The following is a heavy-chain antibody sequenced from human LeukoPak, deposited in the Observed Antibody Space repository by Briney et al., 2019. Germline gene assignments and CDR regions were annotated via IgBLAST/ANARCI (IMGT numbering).Heavy chain of an antibody. V-gene: IGHV3-23*01. CDR3: AKSPRLRYCSGGSCSDSRTSKYFQH. D-gene: IGHD2-15*01. J-gene: IGHJ1*01. CDR1: GFTFSSYA. Sequence: GGSLRLSCAASGFTFSSYAMSWVRQAPGKGLEWVSGMSDSGGSTYYADSVKGRFTISRDNSKNTLFLQMNSLRAEDTAVYYCAKSPRLRYCSGGSCSDSRTSKYFQHWGQGTLVTVSS. CDR2: MSDSGGST.